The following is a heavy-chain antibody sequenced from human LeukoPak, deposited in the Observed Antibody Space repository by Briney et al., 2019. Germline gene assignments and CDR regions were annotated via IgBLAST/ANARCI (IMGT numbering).Heavy chain of an antibody. D-gene: IGHD5-18*01. J-gene: IGHJ4*02. CDR1: GGSIRTNTNYWGWNSSNY. Sequence: SETLSLTCTVSGGSIRTNTNYWGWNSSNYWGWIRQPPGKGLEWIGEINHSGSTNYNPSLKSRVTISVDTSKNQFSLKLSSVTAADTAVYYCARLSNSPRGYSYGWPFSDYWGQGTLVTVSS. CDR3: ARLSNSPRGYSYGWPFSDY. V-gene: IGHV4-39*07. CDR2: INHSGST.